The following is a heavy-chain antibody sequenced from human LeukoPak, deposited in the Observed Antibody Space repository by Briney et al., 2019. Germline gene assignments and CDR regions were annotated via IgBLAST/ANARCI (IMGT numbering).Heavy chain of an antibody. CDR3: ARRVGVALDY. J-gene: IGHJ4*02. CDR2: IYHSGST. V-gene: IGHV4-38-2*02. CDR1: GYSISSGYY. Sequence: SETLSLTCTVSGYSISSGYYWGWIRQPPGKGLEWIGSIYHSGSTYYNPSLKSRVTISVDTSKNQFSLKLSSVTAADTAVYYCARRVGVALDYWGQGTLLTVSS. D-gene: IGHD2-21*01.